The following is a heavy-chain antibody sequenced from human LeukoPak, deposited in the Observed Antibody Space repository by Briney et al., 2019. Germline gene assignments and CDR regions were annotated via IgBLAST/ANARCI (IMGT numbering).Heavy chain of an antibody. CDR3: ARISPYYGDYPQYDYYYMGV. CDR1: GYSISSGYY. J-gene: IGHJ6*03. Sequence: KPSETLSLTCAVSGYSISSGYYWGWIRQPPGKGLEWIGNIYHSGNTYYNPSLKSRVTISVDTSKNQFSLKLSSVTASDTAVYYCARISPYYGDYPQYDYYYMGVWGKGTTVTVSS. D-gene: IGHD4-17*01. V-gene: IGHV4-38-2*01. CDR2: IYHSGNT.